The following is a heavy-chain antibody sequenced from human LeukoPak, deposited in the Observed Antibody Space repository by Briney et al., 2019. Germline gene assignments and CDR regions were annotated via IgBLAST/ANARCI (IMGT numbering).Heavy chain of an antibody. Sequence: GGSLGLSCAASGFTFSSYAMSWVRQAPGKGLEWVSAISGSGGSTYYADSVKGRFTISRDNSKNTLYLQMNSLRAEDTAVYYCAKDPDCSGGSCYQYYFDYWGQGTLVTVSS. CDR1: GFTFSSYA. J-gene: IGHJ4*02. V-gene: IGHV3-23*01. CDR2: ISGSGGST. D-gene: IGHD2-15*01. CDR3: AKDPDCSGGSCYQYYFDY.